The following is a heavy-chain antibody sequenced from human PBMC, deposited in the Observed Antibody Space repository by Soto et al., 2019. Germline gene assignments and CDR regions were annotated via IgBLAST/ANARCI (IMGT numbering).Heavy chain of an antibody. J-gene: IGHJ4*02. CDR2: INHSGST. D-gene: IGHD2-2*01. Sequence: QVQLQQWGAGLLKPSETLSLTCAVYGGSFSGYYWSWIRQPPGKGLEWIGEINHSGSTNYNPSLKSRVTISVDTSKNQFSLTLSSVTAADTAVYYCARGQRYCSSTSCYFRVYYFDYWGQGTLVTVSS. CDR1: GGSFSGYY. V-gene: IGHV4-34*01. CDR3: ARGQRYCSSTSCYFRVYYFDY.